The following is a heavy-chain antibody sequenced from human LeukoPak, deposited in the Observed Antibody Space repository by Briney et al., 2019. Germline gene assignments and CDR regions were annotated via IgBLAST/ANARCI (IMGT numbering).Heavy chain of an antibody. CDR2: IYYSGST. CDR1: GGSISSYY. Sequence: SETLSLTCTVSGGSISSYYWSWIRQPPGKGLEWIGYIYYSGSTNYNPSLKSRVTISVDTSKNRFSLKLSSVTAADTAVYYCASLGETHYFDYWGQGTLVTVSS. J-gene: IGHJ4*02. V-gene: IGHV4-59*01. CDR3: ASLGETHYFDY. D-gene: IGHD3-10*01.